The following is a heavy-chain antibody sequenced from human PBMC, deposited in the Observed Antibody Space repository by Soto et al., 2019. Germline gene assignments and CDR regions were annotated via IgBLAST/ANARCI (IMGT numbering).Heavy chain of an antibody. CDR3: AAAGRGLQYFDWWDFDY. J-gene: IGHJ4*02. D-gene: IGHD3-9*01. CDR1: GFTFTSSA. V-gene: IGHV1-58*01. CDR2: IVVGSGHT. Sequence: GASVKVSCKASGFTFTSSAVQWVRQARGQRLEWIGWIVVGSGHTNYAQKFQERVIITRDMSTSTAYMELSSLRSEDTAVYYCAAAGRGLQYFDWWDFDYWGQGTLVTVSS.